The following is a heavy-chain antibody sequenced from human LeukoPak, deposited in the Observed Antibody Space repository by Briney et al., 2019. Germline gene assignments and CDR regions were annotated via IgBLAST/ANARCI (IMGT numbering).Heavy chain of an antibody. J-gene: IGHJ4*02. Sequence: ASVKVSCTASVYTFTDYYVHWVRQAPGQGLEWMGWINPNNGGTNYAQKFQGRVTMTRDTSISTAYMELSRLRSDDTAVYYCARATVRGVIATDYWGQGTLVTVSS. V-gene: IGHV1-2*02. D-gene: IGHD3-10*01. CDR2: INPNNGGT. CDR3: ARATVRGVIATDY. CDR1: VYTFTDYY.